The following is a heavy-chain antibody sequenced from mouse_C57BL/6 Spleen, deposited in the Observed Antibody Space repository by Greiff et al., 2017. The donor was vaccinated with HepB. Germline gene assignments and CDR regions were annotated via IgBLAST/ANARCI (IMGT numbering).Heavy chain of an antibody. CDR2: IDPEDGET. CDR1: GFNIKDYY. CDR3: ARGPTGGAGY. Sequence: EVQLQQSGAELVKPGASVKLSCTASGFNIKDYYMHWVKQRTEQGLEWIGRIDPEDGETKYAPKFPGKATITADTSSNTAYLQRSSLTSEDTAVYYGARGPTGGAGYWGQGTTLTVTS. J-gene: IGHJ2*01. D-gene: IGHD4-1*02. V-gene: IGHV14-2*01.